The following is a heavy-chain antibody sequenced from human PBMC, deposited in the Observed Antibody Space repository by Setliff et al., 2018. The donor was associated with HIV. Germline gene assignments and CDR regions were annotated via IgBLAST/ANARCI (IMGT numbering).Heavy chain of an antibody. CDR3: AREQDYYDSSGYSRSSAFDI. V-gene: IGHV4-39*07. Sequence: SETLSLTCTVSGGSISSSSYYWDWIRQPPGKGLEWIGSIYYSGSTYYNPSLKSLVTISLDKSKNQFSLKLSSVTAADTAVYYCAREQDYYDSSGYSRSSAFDIWGQGTMVT. D-gene: IGHD3-22*01. CDR2: IYYSGST. J-gene: IGHJ3*02. CDR1: GGSISSSSYY.